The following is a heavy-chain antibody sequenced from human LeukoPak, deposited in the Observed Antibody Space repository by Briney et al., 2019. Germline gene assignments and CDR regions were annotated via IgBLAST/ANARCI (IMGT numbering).Heavy chain of an antibody. Sequence: PGGSLRLSCAASGFTVSNNYMTWVRQAPGKGLEWVSCISSSSSYIYYADSVKGRFTTSRDNAKNSLYLQMNSLRAEDTAVYYCARDLRSSGYYAFDYWGQGTLVTVSS. V-gene: IGHV3-21*01. J-gene: IGHJ4*02. CDR3: ARDLRSSGYYAFDY. CDR1: GFTVSNNY. D-gene: IGHD3-22*01. CDR2: ISSSSSYI.